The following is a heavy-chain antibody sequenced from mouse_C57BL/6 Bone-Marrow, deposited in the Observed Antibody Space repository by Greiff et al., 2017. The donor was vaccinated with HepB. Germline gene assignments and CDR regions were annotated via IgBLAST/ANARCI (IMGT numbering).Heavy chain of an antibody. Sequence: QVQLKQPGAELVKPGASVKLSCKASGYTFTSYWMHWVKQRPGQGLEWIGMIHPNSGSTNYNEKFKSKATLTVDKSSSTAYMQLSSLTSEDSAVYYCARWNTTVVEYNVDYWGQGTTLTVSS. CDR1: GYTFTSYW. J-gene: IGHJ2*01. CDR2: IHPNSGST. CDR3: ARWNTTVVEYNVDY. V-gene: IGHV1-64*01. D-gene: IGHD1-1*01.